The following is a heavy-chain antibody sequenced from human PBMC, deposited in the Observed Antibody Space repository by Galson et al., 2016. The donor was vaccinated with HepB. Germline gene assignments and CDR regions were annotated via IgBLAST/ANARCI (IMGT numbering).Heavy chain of an antibody. J-gene: IGHJ4*02. CDR2: TYHDGSLK. Sequence: SLRLSCAASGYTFSDYGMHWVRQAPGKGLEWVAVTYHDGSLKYYADSVKGRFTISKDNSKNTVYLQMNNLRAEDTAVYYYARGEEAFCGSDCYFFDHWGQGTLVTVSS. D-gene: IGHD2-21*02. V-gene: IGHV3-33*01. CDR1: GYTFSDYG. CDR3: ARGEEAFCGSDCYFFDH.